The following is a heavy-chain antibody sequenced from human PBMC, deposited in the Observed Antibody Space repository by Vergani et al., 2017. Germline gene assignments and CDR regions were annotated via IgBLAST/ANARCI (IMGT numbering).Heavy chain of an antibody. V-gene: IGHV4-34*01. J-gene: IGHJ4*02. CDR3: ARGQRYQLLSDYFDY. CDR2: INHSGST. CDR1: GGSFSGYY. Sequence: QVQLQQWGAGLLKPSETLSLTCAVYGGSFSGYYWSWIRQHPGKGLEWIGEINHSGSTNYNPSPKSRVTISVDTSKNQFSLKLNSVTAADTAVYYCARGQRYQLLSDYFDYWGQGTLVTVSS. D-gene: IGHD2-2*01.